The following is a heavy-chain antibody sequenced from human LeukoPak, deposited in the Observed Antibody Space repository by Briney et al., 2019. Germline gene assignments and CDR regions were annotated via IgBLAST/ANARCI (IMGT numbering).Heavy chain of an antibody. CDR3: ATTTATRTFYDFWSGYYYFDY. D-gene: IGHD3-3*01. Sequence: GSLRLSCAASXFTFSSYAMSWVRQAPGKGLEWVSAISGSGGSTYYADSVKGRFTISRDNSKNTLYLQMNSLRAEDTAVYYCATTTATRTFYDFWSGYYYFDYWGQGTLVTVSS. CDR1: XFTFSSYA. V-gene: IGHV3-23*01. CDR2: ISGSGGST. J-gene: IGHJ4*02.